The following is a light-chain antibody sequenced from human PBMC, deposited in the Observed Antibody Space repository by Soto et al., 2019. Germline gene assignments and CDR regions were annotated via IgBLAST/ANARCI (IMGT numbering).Light chain of an antibody. CDR3: SSYTSSSTFYA. J-gene: IGLJ1*01. V-gene: IGLV2-14*01. Sequence: QSALTQPASVSGSPGQSITISCTGTSSDVGGYNYVSWYQQHPGKAPKLMIYEVSSRPSGVSNRFSGSKSGNTASLTISGLQAEDEADYYCSSYTSSSTFYAFGTGTNVTVL. CDR1: SSDVGGYNY. CDR2: EVS.